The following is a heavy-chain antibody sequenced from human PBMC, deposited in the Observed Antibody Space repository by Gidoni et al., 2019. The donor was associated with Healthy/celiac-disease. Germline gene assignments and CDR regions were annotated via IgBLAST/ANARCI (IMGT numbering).Heavy chain of an antibody. CDR1: GFTFSSCW. V-gene: IGHV3-7*01. CDR3: ARENYDYVWGSYRNFDY. J-gene: IGHJ4*02. CDR2: IKQDGSEK. D-gene: IGHD3-16*02. Sequence: EVQLVESGGGLVQPGGSLRLSCAASGFTFSSCWMSWVRQAPGKGLEWVANIKQDGSEKYYVDSVKGRFTISRDNAKNSLYLQMNSLRAEDTAVYYCARENYDYVWGSYRNFDYWGQGTLVTVSS.